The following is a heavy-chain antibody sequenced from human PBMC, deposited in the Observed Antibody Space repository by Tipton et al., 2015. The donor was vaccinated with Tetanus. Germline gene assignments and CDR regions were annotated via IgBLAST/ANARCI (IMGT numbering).Heavy chain of an antibody. CDR1: GGSISDYY. CDR3: ARDTYYGDPLGYFDL. J-gene: IGHJ2*01. D-gene: IGHD4-17*01. Sequence: TLSLTCTVSGGSISDYYWSWIRQPAGKGLEWIGRIYISGKTYYNPSLKSRITMSVDASKNQFSLKLSSVTAADTAVYYCARDTYYGDPLGYFDLWGRGTLVTVSS. V-gene: IGHV4-4*07. CDR2: IYISGKT.